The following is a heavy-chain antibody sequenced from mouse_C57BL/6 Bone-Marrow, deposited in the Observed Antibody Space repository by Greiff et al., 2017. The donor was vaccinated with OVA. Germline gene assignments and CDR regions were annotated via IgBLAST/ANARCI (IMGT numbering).Heavy chain of an antibody. CDR2: IYPGGGYT. CDR3: ARSRIYYGNFDS. CDR1: GFTFTNYW. D-gene: IGHD2-1*01. J-gene: IGHJ2*01. Sequence: QVHVKQSGAELVRPGTSVKMSCKASGFTFTNYWIGWAKQRPGHGLEWIGDIYPGGGYTNYNEKFKGKATLTADKSSSTAYMQFSSLTSEDSAIYYCARSRIYYGNFDSWGQGTTLTVSS. V-gene: IGHV1-63*01.